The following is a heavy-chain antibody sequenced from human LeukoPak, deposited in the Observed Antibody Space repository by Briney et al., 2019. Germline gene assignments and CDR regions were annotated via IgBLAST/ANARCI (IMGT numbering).Heavy chain of an antibody. J-gene: IGHJ4*02. CDR1: GGSISSGGYY. CDR2: IYYSGST. D-gene: IGHD4-17*01. CDR3: ARDRGDYAFFDY. Sequence: PSETLSLTCTVSGGSISSGGYYWSWIRQHPGKGLEWIGYIYYSGSTYYNPSLKSRVTISVDASKNQFSLKLSSVTAADTAVYYCARDRGDYAFFDYWGQGTLVTVSS. V-gene: IGHV4-31*03.